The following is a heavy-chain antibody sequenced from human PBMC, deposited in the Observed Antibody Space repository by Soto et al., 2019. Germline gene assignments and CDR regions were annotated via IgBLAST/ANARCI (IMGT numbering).Heavy chain of an antibody. CDR2: ISSSSTYT. CDR3: ARNSRSLSDDSSGDDAFDI. Sequence: QVQLVESGGGLVKPGGSLRLSCAASGITFSDYYMHWIRQVPGKGLEWISYISSSSTYTNYADSVKGRFTISRDNARNSLYLQMNSLRAEDTAVYYCARNSRSLSDDSSGDDAFDIWGQGTVVTVSS. D-gene: IGHD3-22*01. J-gene: IGHJ3*02. CDR1: GITFSDYY. V-gene: IGHV3-11*05.